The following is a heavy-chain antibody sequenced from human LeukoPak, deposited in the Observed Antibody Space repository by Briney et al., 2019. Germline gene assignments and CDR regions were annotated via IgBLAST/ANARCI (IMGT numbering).Heavy chain of an antibody. CDR1: GYTFTGYY. J-gene: IGHJ4*02. V-gene: IGHV1-2*02. D-gene: IGHD2-15*01. CDR3: ARDYGYPVVVAQYYFDY. Sequence: ASVKVSCKASGYTFTGYYMHWVRQAPGQGLEWMGWINPNSGGTNYAQKFQGRVTMTRDTSISTAYMELSRLGSDDTAVYYCARDYGYPVVVAQYYFDYWGQGTLVTVSS. CDR2: INPNSGGT.